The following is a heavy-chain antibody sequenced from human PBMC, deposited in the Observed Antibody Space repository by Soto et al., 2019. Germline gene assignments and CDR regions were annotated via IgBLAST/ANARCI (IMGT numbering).Heavy chain of an antibody. CDR2: ISYDGSNK. Sequence: PGGSLRLSCAASGFTFSSYGMHWVRQAPGKGLEWVAVISYDGSNKYYADSVKGRFTISRDNSKNTLYLQMNSLRAEDTAVYYCAKDRNSWWRPRSFDYWGQGTLVTAPQ. V-gene: IGHV3-30*18. J-gene: IGHJ4*02. CDR1: GFTFSSYG. D-gene: IGHD2-21*02. CDR3: AKDRNSWWRPRSFDY.